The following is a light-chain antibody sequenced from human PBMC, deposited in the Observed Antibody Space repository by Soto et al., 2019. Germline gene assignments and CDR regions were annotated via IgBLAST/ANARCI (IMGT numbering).Light chain of an antibody. Sequence: EIVLTQSPGTLSLSPGERATLSCGASQSVIDNYLAWYQQKPGQAPRLIFYGASTRATGFPDRFSGSGSGTDFTLTISSLEPEDFAVYYCQVYNSSPLTFGQGTKVDIK. CDR3: QVYNSSPLT. J-gene: IGKJ1*01. V-gene: IGKV3-20*01. CDR1: QSVIDNY. CDR2: GAS.